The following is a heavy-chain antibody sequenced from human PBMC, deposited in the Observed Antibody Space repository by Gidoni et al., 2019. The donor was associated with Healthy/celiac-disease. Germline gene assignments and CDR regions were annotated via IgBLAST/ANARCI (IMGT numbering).Heavy chain of an antibody. CDR2: IYYSGST. CDR1: GASISISY. J-gene: IGHJ6*02. D-gene: IGHD3-10*01. V-gene: IGHV4-59*01. Sequence: QVQLQESGPGLVKPSETLSLTCTVSGASISISYWSWIRQPPGKGLEWIGYIYYSGSTNYNPSLKSRVTISVDTSKNQFSLKLSSVTAADTAVYYCARGPITMVRGVIIWDYYYGMDVWGQGTTVTVSS. CDR3: ARGPITMVRGVIIWDYYYGMDV.